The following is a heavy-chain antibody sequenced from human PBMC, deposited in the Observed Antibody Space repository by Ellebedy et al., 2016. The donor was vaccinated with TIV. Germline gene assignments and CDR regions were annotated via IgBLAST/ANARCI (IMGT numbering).Heavy chain of an antibody. CDR1: GYTFTSYG. CDR2: NIPIFGTA. D-gene: IGHD3-10*01. CDR3: ARDRRGAMVRGVIKSYYYYYGMDV. J-gene: IGHJ6*02. V-gene: IGHV1-69*13. Sequence: AASVKVSCKASGYTFTSYGISWVRQAPGQGLEWMGGNIPIFGTANYAQKYQGRVTITAAESTSTAYMELSSLRSEDTAVYYCARDRRGAMVRGVIKSYYYYYGMDVWGQGTTVTVSS.